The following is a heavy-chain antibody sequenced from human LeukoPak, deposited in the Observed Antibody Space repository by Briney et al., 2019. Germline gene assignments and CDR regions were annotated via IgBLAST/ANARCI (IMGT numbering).Heavy chain of an antibody. V-gene: IGHV1-46*01. J-gene: IGHJ3*02. CDR1: GYRFTTYY. Sequence: ASVKVSCKASGYRFTTYYMHWVRQAPGQGLEWVGIINPSGGSTTYSQKFRGRVTVTRDTSTSTVYMDLSSLRSEDTALYFCARGSSGRSAAFDIWGQGTMVTVSS. D-gene: IGHD3-22*01. CDR2: INPSGGST. CDR3: ARGSSGRSAAFDI.